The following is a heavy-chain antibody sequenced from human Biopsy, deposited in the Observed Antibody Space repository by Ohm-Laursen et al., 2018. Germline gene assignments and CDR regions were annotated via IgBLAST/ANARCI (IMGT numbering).Heavy chain of an antibody. Sequence: SLRLSCSATGFTFNDYGMQWVRQAPGKGLEWVAFIFYNGSNTYYADSVKGRFTISRDNSRDTLYLQMSSLRAEDTAVYYCAKDRYNYAAVGGFSMDVWGQGTLVTVSS. J-gene: IGHJ6*02. CDR2: IFYNGSNT. V-gene: IGHV3-30*18. CDR1: GFTFNDYG. D-gene: IGHD5-18*01. CDR3: AKDRYNYAAVGGFSMDV.